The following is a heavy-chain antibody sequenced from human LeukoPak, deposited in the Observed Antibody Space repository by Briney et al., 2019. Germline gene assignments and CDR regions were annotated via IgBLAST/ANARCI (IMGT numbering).Heavy chain of an antibody. Sequence: TGGSLRLSCAASGLTFSGYGMHWVRQAPGKGLEWVAVIWYDGSNKYYADSVKGRFTISRDNSKNTLYLQMNSLRAEDTAVYYCARVGPYCSGGSCYPGVWYYYYGMDVWGQGTTVTVSS. CDR3: ARVGPYCSGGSCYPGVWYYYYGMDV. V-gene: IGHV3-33*08. CDR1: GLTFSGYG. CDR2: IWYDGSNK. D-gene: IGHD2-15*01. J-gene: IGHJ6*02.